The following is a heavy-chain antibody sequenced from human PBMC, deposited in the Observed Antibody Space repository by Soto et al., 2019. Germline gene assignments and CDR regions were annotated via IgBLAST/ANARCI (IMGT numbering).Heavy chain of an antibody. CDR2: ISYDGSNK. CDR1: GFTFSSYA. J-gene: IGHJ3*02. CDR3: VTDSRGYYYRPDAFDI. D-gene: IGHD3-22*01. V-gene: IGHV3-30-3*01. Sequence: QVQLVESGGGVVQPGRSLRLSCAASGFTFSSYAMHWVRQAPGKGLEWVAVISYDGSNKYYADSVKGRFTISRDNSKNPLYLQMNSLRAEDKAVYYCVTDSRGYYYRPDAFDIWGQGTMVTVSS.